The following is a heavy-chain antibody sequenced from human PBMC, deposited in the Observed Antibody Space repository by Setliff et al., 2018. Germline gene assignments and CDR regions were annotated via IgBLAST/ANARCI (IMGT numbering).Heavy chain of an antibody. J-gene: IGHJ4*02. Sequence: PSETLSLTCTVSGGSISGYYWSWIRQPPGKGLEWIGNIYYTGSPSYSPSLRSRGTISVDTSKNKFSLSLSSVTAAGTAVYYCARGGYNGYAVFDDWGQGALVTVS. V-gene: IGHV4-59*01. CDR1: GGSISGYY. D-gene: IGHD5-12*01. CDR3: ARGGYNGYAVFDD. CDR2: IYYTGSP.